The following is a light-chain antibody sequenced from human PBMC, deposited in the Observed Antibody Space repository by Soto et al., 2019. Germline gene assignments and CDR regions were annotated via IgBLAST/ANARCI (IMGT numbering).Light chain of an antibody. Sequence: QSALTQPAAVSGSPGQSITISCTGTSSDVGGYNYVSWYQQNPGKAPQLIIYDVSDRPSGVSNRFSGSKSGNTASLTISGLQAEDEADYYCSSYSTSSTVFGTGTKLTVL. V-gene: IGLV2-14*03. CDR1: SSDVGGYNY. J-gene: IGLJ1*01. CDR2: DVS. CDR3: SSYSTSSTV.